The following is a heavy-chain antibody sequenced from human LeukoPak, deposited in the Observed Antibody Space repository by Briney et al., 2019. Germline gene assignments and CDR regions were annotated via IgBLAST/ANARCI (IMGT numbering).Heavy chain of an antibody. D-gene: IGHD4-17*01. CDR2: IWYDGSNT. V-gene: IGHV3-33*01. Sequence: GGSLRLSCAASGFTFNSYGMHWVRQAPGKGLEWVAVIWYDGSNTYYADSVKGRFTISRDDSKNTLYLQMNSLRAEDTALYYCARTTGGNAYFDYWGQGTLVTVSS. CDR3: ARTTGGNAYFDY. CDR1: GFTFNSYG. J-gene: IGHJ4*02.